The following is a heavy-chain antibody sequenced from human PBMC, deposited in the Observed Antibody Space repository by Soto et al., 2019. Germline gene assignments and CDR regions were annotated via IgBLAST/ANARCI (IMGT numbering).Heavy chain of an antibody. J-gene: IGHJ6*03. V-gene: IGHV1-18*01. CDR3: ARSYSNYGGYYYYYYMDV. CDR1: GYTFTSYG. CDR2: ISAYNGNT. Sequence: GASLKVSCKSSGYTFTSYGISWVRQAPGQGLEWMGWISAYNGNTNYAQKLQGRVTMTTDTSTSTAYMELRSLRSDDTAVYYCARSYSNYGGYYYYYYMDVWGKGTTVTVSS. D-gene: IGHD4-4*01.